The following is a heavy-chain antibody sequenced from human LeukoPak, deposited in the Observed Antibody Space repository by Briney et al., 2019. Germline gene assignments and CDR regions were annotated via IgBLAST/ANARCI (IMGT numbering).Heavy chain of an antibody. Sequence: GGSLRLSCAAFGFTFTNYPMTWVRQAPGKGPEWVSAISPDGSDTKYADSVKGRSTISRDNSKNTLFLQMNSLRVEDTAVYYCTKDWSAAYWGQGTLVTVSS. V-gene: IGHV3-23*01. CDR2: ISPDGSDT. J-gene: IGHJ4*02. D-gene: IGHD2-15*01. CDR1: GFTFTNYP. CDR3: TKDWSAAY.